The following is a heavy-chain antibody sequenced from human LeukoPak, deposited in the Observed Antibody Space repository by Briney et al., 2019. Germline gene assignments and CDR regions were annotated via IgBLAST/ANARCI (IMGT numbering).Heavy chain of an antibody. CDR1: GGSISSGDYF. D-gene: IGHD3-22*01. V-gene: IGHV4-30-4*08. J-gene: IGHJ3*01. CDR2: IYYSGSA. Sequence: SQTLSLTCTVSGGSISSGDYFWSWIRQPPGKGLEWTGYIYYSGSAYYNPSLKSRATISVDTSKNQFSLKLSPVTAADTAVYYCARDPHYHDRSGSFVWGQGTMVTVSS. CDR3: ARDPHYHDRSGSFV.